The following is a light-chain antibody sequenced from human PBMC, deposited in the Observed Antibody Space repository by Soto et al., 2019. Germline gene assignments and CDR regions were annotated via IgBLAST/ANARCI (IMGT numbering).Light chain of an antibody. J-gene: IGLJ3*02. CDR2: EVD. CDR1: YPDGGGYNR. CDR3: FSYIESSLTIWV. Sequence: QSVLTQPASVSGSPGQSITISCTGTYPDGGGYNRVSLYQHHAGKGPKMLIFEVDNRPSGISDRFSGSTSADTASLAISDLQAEYEDDDDCFSYIESSLTIWVFGGGTKLTVL. V-gene: IGLV2-14*01.